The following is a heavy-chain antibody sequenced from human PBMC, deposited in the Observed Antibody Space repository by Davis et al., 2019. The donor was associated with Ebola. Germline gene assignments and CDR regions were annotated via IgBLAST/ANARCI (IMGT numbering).Heavy chain of an antibody. Sequence: ASVKVSCTASGYTFTGYYMHWVRQAPGQGLEWMGWINPHSGGTNYAQKFQGRVTMTRDTSISTAYMELSRLRSDDTAVYYCARDRPAAIRSVNWFDPWGQGTLVTVSS. D-gene: IGHD2-2*02. J-gene: IGHJ5*02. V-gene: IGHV1-2*02. CDR1: GYTFTGYY. CDR3: ARDRPAAIRSVNWFDP. CDR2: INPHSGGT.